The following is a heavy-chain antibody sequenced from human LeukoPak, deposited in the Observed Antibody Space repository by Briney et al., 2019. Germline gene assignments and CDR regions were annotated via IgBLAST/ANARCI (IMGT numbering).Heavy chain of an antibody. D-gene: IGHD3-22*01. CDR2: IYSGGST. CDR1: GFTVSSNY. CDR3: ASSSGYYRFDY. V-gene: IGHV3-66*01. Sequence: RGSLRLSCAASGFTVSSNYMSWVRQAPGKGLEWVSVIYSGGSTYYADSVKGRFTISRDNSKNTLYLQMNSLRAEDTAVYYCASSSGYYRFDYWGQGTLVTVSS. J-gene: IGHJ4*02.